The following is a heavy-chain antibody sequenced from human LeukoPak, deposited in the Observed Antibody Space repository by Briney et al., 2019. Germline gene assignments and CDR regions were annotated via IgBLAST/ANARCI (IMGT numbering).Heavy chain of an antibody. D-gene: IGHD5-24*01. V-gene: IGHV3-13*01. CDR3: ARSRDGYNLWYFDL. CDR2: IGTAGDT. Sequence: GGSLTLSCAASGFTFSSYDMHWVRQPTGKGLEWVSTIGTAGDTYYPGSVKGRFTISRENAKNSLYLQMNSLRAGDTAVYYCARSRDGYNLWYFDLWGRGTLVTVSS. CDR1: GFTFSSYD. J-gene: IGHJ2*01.